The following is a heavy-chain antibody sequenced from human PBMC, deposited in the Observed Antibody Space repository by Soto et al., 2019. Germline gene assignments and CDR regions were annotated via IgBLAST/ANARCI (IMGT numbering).Heavy chain of an antibody. Sequence: SETLSLTGTVSGGSISGYYWSWGRQPPGKGLEWIGYIHYSGSTDYNPSLKSRVTKSVDTSKNQFSLKLKSVTAADTAVYYCARGGPSSKWLDPWGQGTLVTVSS. D-gene: IGHD3-10*01. J-gene: IGHJ5*02. V-gene: IGHV4-59*01. CDR2: IHYSGST. CDR3: ARGGPSSKWLDP. CDR1: GGSISGYY.